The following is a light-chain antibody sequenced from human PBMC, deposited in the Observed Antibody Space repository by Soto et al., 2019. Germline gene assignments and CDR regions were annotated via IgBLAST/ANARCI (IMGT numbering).Light chain of an antibody. CDR3: SSYTSTSTLV. J-gene: IGLJ7*01. CDR1: TSDIGRYSY. Sequence: QSVLTQPASVSGSPGQSITMTCTGTTSDIGRYSYVSWYQHHPGKAPKLVIYEVSARPSGLSNRFSGSKSGNTASLTISGLQAEDEADYYCSSYTSTSTLVFGTGTQLTVL. CDR2: EVS. V-gene: IGLV2-14*01.